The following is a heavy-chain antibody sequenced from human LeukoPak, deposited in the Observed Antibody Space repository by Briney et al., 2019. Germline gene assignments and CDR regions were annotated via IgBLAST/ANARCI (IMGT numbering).Heavy chain of an antibody. J-gene: IGHJ3*01. Sequence: GESLNGPFKGSGYRFSTYWIAWVRKMPGKGLEWMGIIYPGDSDTRYSPSFQGQVTISADQSISTAYLQWSSLKASDTAMYYCARHKAERGSSGYEWGAIAVWGPARTVTVSS. D-gene: IGHD5-12*01. CDR1: GYRFSTYW. CDR3: ARHKAERGSSGYEWGAIAV. V-gene: IGHV5-51*01. CDR2: IYPGDSDT.